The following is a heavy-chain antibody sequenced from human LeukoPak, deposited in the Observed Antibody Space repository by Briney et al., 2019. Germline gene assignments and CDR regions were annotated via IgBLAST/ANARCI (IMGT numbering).Heavy chain of an antibody. Sequence: SETLSLTCTVSGGSIGSYYWSWIRQPPGQGPEWIGHVYYTGRTGYNPSLKSRVTISVDTSKNQFSLKLSSVTAADTAVYYCARRRRIAEAGRSGDALDIWGQGTMVTVSS. CDR3: ARRRRIAEAGRSGDALDI. V-gene: IGHV4-59*08. J-gene: IGHJ3*02. CDR2: VYYTGRT. D-gene: IGHD6-19*01. CDR1: GGSIGSYY.